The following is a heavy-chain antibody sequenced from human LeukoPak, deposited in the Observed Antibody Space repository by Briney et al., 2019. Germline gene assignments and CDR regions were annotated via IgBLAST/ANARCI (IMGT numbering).Heavy chain of an antibody. CDR1: GFTFSSYG. Sequence: TAGGSLRLSCAASGFTFSSYGMHWVRQAPGKGLEWVSSISSSSSYIYYADSVKGRFTISRDNAKNSLYLQMNSLRAEDTAVYYCARADGDYDWFDPWGQGTLVTVSS. CDR2: ISSSSSYI. V-gene: IGHV3-21*01. D-gene: IGHD4-17*01. J-gene: IGHJ5*02. CDR3: ARADGDYDWFDP.